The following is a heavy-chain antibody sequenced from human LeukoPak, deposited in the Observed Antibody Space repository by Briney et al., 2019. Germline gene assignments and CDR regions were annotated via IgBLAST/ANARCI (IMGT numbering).Heavy chain of an antibody. Sequence: GGSLRLSCAASGFTISSNYMSWVRQAPGKGLEWVSVIYSGGSTYYADSVKGRFTISRDTSKNTLSLQMNSLRAEDTAVYYCARDRGLAFYVYWGQGTLVTVSS. CDR1: GFTISSNY. V-gene: IGHV3-66*01. CDR2: IYSGGST. J-gene: IGHJ4*02. CDR3: ARDRGLAFYVY. D-gene: IGHD2/OR15-2a*01.